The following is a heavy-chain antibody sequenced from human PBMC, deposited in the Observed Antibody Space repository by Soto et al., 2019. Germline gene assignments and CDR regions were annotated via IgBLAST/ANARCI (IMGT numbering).Heavy chain of an antibody. D-gene: IGHD4-17*01. Sequence: QVQLQESGPGLVKPSQTLSLTCTVSGGSISSGGYSWTWIRQHPGKGLEWIGYIYYSGSTYYSPSLKSRLTISVDTSKNQFSLKLNSVTAADTAVYYCARKYSDYRVSWYTYFDYWGQGTLVTVSS. CDR3: ARKYSDYRVSWYTYFDY. J-gene: IGHJ4*02. V-gene: IGHV4-30-4*08. CDR1: GGSISSGGYS. CDR2: IYYSGST.